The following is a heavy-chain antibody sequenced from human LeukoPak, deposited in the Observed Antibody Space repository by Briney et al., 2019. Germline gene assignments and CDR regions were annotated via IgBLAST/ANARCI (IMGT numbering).Heavy chain of an antibody. V-gene: IGHV3-66*01. Sequence: GGSLRLSCAASGFTFSSYGMHWVRQAPGKGLEWVSVIYSGGSTYYADSVKGRFTISRDNSKNTVDLQMNSLRAEDTAVYYCARGHDYDSSVAYWGQGTLVTVSS. CDR1: GFTFSSYG. D-gene: IGHD3-22*01. CDR2: IYSGGST. J-gene: IGHJ4*02. CDR3: ARGHDYDSSVAY.